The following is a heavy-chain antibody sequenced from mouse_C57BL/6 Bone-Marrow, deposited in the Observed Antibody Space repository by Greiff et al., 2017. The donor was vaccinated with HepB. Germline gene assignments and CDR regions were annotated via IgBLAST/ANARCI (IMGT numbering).Heavy chain of an antibody. CDR3: AKGVYYDYDRGFAY. CDR2: ISSGSSTI. Sequence: EVHLVESGGGLVKPGGSLKLSCAASGFTFSDYGMHWVRQAPEKGLEWVAYISSGSSTIYYADTAKGRFTISRDNAKNTLFLQMTSLRSEDTAMYYCAKGVYYDYDRGFAYWGQGTLVTVSA. D-gene: IGHD2-4*01. CDR1: GFTFSDYG. J-gene: IGHJ3*01. V-gene: IGHV5-17*01.